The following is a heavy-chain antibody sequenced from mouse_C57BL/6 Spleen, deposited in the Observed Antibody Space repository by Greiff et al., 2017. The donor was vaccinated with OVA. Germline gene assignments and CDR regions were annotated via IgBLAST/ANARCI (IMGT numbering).Heavy chain of an antibody. CDR3: AREAVVEGYFDY. V-gene: IGHV1-39*01. J-gene: IGHJ2*01. Sequence: VQLQQSGPELVKPGASVKISCKASGYSFTDYNMNWVQQSHGKSLEWIGVINPNYGTTSYHHKFKGKATLTVDQSSSTAYMQLNSRTSEDSAVYYCAREAVVEGYFDYWGQGTTLTVSS. CDR2: INPNYGTT. D-gene: IGHD1-1*01. CDR1: GYSFTDYN.